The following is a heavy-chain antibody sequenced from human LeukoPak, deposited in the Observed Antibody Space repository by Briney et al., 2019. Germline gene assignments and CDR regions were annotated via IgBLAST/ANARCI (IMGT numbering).Heavy chain of an antibody. Sequence: RASVKVSCKASGGTFSSYAISWVRQAPGQGLEWMGGIIPIFGTANYAQKFQGRVTITADESTSTAYMELSSLRSEDTAVYYCARDPDYGGNSNIDYWGQGTLVTVSS. V-gene: IGHV1-69*13. CDR3: ARDPDYGGNSNIDY. D-gene: IGHD4-23*01. J-gene: IGHJ4*02. CDR1: GGTFSSYA. CDR2: IIPIFGTA.